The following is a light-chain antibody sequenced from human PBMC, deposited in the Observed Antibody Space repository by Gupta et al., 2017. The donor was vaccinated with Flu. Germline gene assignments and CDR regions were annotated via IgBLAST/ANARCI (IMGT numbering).Light chain of an antibody. J-gene: IGKJ2*01. V-gene: IGKV1-39*01. CDR3: QQPCSSPLT. CDR2: AAS. CDR1: ENITSY. Sequence: DIWMTQSPSSLSASVGDRVIITCRASENITSYLAWYQQKPGQAPNLLIYAASTLESGVPARFSGSGSGAHYTLTIASLEPEDFATYFCQQPCSSPLTFGQGTKVEIK.